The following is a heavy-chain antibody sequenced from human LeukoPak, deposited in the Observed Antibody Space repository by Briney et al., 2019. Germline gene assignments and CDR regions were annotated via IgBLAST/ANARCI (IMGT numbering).Heavy chain of an antibody. CDR1: GFIFSTSS. J-gene: IGHJ4*02. Sequence: PGGSLRLSCSASGFIFSTSSMKWFRQAPGKALEWVSAISGTSVHIYYADSVKGRFTISRDNVKESLYLHMNSLRAEDTAVYYCASGTIVGARGADNWRQGTLVTVSS. CDR3: ASGTIVGARGADN. V-gene: IGHV3-21*01. CDR2: ISGTSVHI. D-gene: IGHD1-26*01.